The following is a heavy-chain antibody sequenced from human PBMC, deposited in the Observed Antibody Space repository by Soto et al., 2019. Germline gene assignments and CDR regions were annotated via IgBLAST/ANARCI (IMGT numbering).Heavy chain of an antibody. CDR3: ARGWPHLRWLHFFDF. V-gene: IGHV4-59*01. D-gene: IGHD5-12*01. CDR2: MSYSGTT. CDR1: GGSISSYY. J-gene: IGHJ4*02. Sequence: SETLSLTCTVSGGSISSYYWSWIRQPPGKGLEWIGYMSYSGTTIYNPSLKSRVTISVDTSKNQFSLKLTSVTAADTAVYYCARGWPHLRWLHFFDFWGQGTLVTVSS.